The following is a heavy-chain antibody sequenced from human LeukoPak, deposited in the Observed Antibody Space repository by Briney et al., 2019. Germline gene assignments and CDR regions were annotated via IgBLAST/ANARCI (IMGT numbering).Heavy chain of an antibody. V-gene: IGHV3-30-3*01. CDR3: ARGGLRFWSGYYKGGCDY. Sequence: GGAPRLSFAAPRFTLRKYSLDWGRPGPGPGVGGGGGISYDGSNKYYADSVKGRFTISRDNSKNTLYLQMNSLRAEDTAVYYCARGGLRFWSGYYKGGCDYWGQGTLVTVSS. CDR2: ISYDGSNK. D-gene: IGHD3-3*01. CDR1: RFTLRKYS. J-gene: IGHJ4*02.